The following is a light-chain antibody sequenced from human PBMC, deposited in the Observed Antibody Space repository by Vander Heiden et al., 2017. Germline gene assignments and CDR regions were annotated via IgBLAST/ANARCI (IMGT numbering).Light chain of an antibody. V-gene: IGKV4-1*01. J-gene: IGKJ3*01. Sequence: DIVMTQSPDSVGVSLGERATINCKSSQSVLYSSNNKNYVAWYQQKPGQPPKLLIYLASTRESGVPDRFSGSGSGTDFTLTISSLQAEDVAVYYCQQDYSTPPTFGPGTKVDIK. CDR2: LAS. CDR3: QQDYSTPPT. CDR1: QSVLYSSNNKNY.